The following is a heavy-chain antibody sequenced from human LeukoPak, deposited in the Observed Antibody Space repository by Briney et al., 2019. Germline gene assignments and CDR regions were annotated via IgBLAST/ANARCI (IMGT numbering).Heavy chain of an antibody. CDR3: ARENYMDV. CDR1: GGSFSGYY. V-gene: IGHV4-34*01. J-gene: IGHJ6*03. Sequence: SETLSLTCAVYGGSFSGYYWSWIRQPPGKGLEWIGEINHSGSTNYNPSLKSRVTISVDTSKNQFSLKLSSVTAADTAVYYCARENYMDVWGKGTTVTISS. CDR2: INHSGST.